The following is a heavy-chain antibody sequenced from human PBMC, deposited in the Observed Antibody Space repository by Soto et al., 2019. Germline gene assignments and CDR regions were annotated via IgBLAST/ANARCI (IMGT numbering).Heavy chain of an antibody. V-gene: IGHV4-34*01. J-gene: IGHJ6*02. D-gene: IGHD4-17*01. Sequence: SETLSLTCAVYGGSFSGYYWSWIRQPPGKGLEWIGEINHSGSTNYNPSLKSRVTISVDTSKNQFSLKLSSVTAAGTAVYFCASLTTVTINYYYGMDVWGQGTTVTVSS. CDR1: GGSFSGYY. CDR2: INHSGST. CDR3: ASLTTVTINYYYGMDV.